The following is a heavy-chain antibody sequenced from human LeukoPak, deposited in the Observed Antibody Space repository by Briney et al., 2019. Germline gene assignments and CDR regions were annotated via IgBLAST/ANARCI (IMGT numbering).Heavy chain of an antibody. D-gene: IGHD5-12*01. CDR3: AKNSGYYRLDS. CDR1: GFAFNNFW. V-gene: IGHV3-7*01. CDR2: ISNDETHR. Sequence: GGSLRLSCAASGFAFNNFWMTWIRQAPGKGLEWGATISNDETHRQYADSLRGRFTISRDNAKNLLYLQMSSLRADDTAMYYCAKNSGYYRLDSCGQSTLVIVSS. J-gene: IGHJ4*02.